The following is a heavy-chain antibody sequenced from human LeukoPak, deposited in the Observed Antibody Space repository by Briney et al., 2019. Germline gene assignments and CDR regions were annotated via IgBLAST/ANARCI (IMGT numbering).Heavy chain of an antibody. CDR3: AKYGRGFSSGWFDS. CDR2: ISGSGGST. V-gene: IGHV3-23*01. CDR1: GFTFSDYA. J-gene: IGHJ5*01. D-gene: IGHD6-19*01. Sequence: LGGSLRLSCAASGFTFSDYAMSWVRQAPGKGLEWVSSISGSGGSTNYAGPVKGRFTISRDNSKNTLFLQMNSLRADDTAVYYCAKYGRGFSSGWFDSWGQGTLVTVSS.